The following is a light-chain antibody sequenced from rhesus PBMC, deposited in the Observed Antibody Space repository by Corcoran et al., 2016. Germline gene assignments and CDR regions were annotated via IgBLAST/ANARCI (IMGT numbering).Light chain of an antibody. Sequence: DIQMTQSPSSLSASVGDRVTISCQASQSLSNYLNWYQQKPGKNPNLLIYRASNLKSGIPSRFSGSGSGTDFTLTISSLQPEDFATYYCQQGYNYPFTFGPGTKLDIK. CDR3: QQGYNYPFT. V-gene: IGKV1S9*01. J-gene: IGKJ3*01. CDR1: QSLSNY. CDR2: RAS.